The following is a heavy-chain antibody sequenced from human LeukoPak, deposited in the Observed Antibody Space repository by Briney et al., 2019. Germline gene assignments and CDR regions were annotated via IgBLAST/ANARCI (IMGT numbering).Heavy chain of an antibody. CDR2: IKSKTDGGTT. CDR3: TRGRSSWYFDY. J-gene: IGHJ4*02. Sequence: GGSLRLSCAASGFTFSNAWMSWVRQAPGKGLEWVGRIKSKTDGGTTDYAAPVKGRFTISRDDSKSIAYLQMNSLKTEDTAVYYCTRGRSSWYFDYWGQGTLVTVSS. D-gene: IGHD6-13*01. V-gene: IGHV3-15*01. CDR1: GFTFSNAW.